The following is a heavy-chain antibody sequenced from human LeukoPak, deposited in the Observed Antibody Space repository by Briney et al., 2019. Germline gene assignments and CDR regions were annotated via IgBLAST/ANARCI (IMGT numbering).Heavy chain of an antibody. CDR1: GGTFSSYA. J-gene: IGHJ4*02. CDR3: ARDSKGQWLGVAPTY. V-gene: IGHV1-69*01. CDR2: IIPIFGTA. Sequence: ASVKVSCKASGGTFSSYAISWVRQAPGQGLEWMGGIIPIFGTANYAQKFQGRVTITADESTSTAYMELSRLRSDDTAVYYCARDSKGQWLGVAPTYWGQGTLVTVSS. D-gene: IGHD6-19*01.